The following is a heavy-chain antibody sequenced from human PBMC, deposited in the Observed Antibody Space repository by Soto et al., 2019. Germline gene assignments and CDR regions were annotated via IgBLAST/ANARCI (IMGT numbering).Heavy chain of an antibody. CDR2: IFHRGTT. V-gene: IGHV4-38-2*01. J-gene: IGHJ4*02. CDR3: ARVDSPYYYNSSGYFTY. CDR1: CYSIISGFY. Sequence: PSETLSLTCAFSCYSIISGFYWGWLRQPPGKGPQWIGNIFHRGTTYYNPSLMSRAAISVDTAKNEFSLRLSAVTAADTAVYYCARVDSPYYYNSSGYFTYWGQGALVTVSS. D-gene: IGHD3-22*01.